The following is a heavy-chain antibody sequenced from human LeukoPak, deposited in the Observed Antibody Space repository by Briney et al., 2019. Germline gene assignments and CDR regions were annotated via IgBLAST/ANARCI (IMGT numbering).Heavy chain of an antibody. CDR2: IKQDGSEK. V-gene: IGHV3-7*01. D-gene: IGHD6-13*01. Sequence: GGSLRLSCAASGFTFSSYWMSWVRQAPGKGLEWEANIKQDGSEKYYVDSVKGRFTISRDNAKNSLYLQMNSLRAEDTAVYYCARESVYSSSWAFDYWGQGTLVTVSS. CDR1: GFTFSSYW. J-gene: IGHJ4*02. CDR3: ARESVYSSSWAFDY.